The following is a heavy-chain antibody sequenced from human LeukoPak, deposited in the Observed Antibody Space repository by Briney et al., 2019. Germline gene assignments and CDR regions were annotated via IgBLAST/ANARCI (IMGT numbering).Heavy chain of an antibody. V-gene: IGHV1-2*02. CDR2: INPNSGGT. J-gene: IGHJ5*02. D-gene: IGHD6-13*01. CDR3: ARASIAAAGNLRDNWFDP. CDR1: GYTFTGYY. Sequence: ASVKVSCKASGYTFTGYYMHWVRQVPGQGLEWMGWINPNSGGTNYAQKFQGRVTMTRDTSISTAYMELSRLRSDDTAVYYCARASIAAAGNLRDNWFDPWGQGTLVTVSS.